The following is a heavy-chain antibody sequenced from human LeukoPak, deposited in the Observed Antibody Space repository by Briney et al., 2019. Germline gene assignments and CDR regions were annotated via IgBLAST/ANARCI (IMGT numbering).Heavy chain of an antibody. CDR2: ISFDGNNK. Sequence: GGSLRLSCAASGFTFSDYAMHWVRLAPGKGLEWVAVISFDGNNKYYADSVKGRFTISRDNSKNTLYLQMNSLRAEDTAVYYCASHNLDNYYDSSGYYLDYWGQGTLVTVSS. D-gene: IGHD3-22*01. J-gene: IGHJ4*02. CDR1: GFTFSDYA. CDR3: ASHNLDNYYDSSGYYLDY. V-gene: IGHV3-30*04.